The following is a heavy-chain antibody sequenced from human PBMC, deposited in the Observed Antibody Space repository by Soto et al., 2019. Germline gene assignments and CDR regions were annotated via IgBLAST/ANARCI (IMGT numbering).Heavy chain of an antibody. V-gene: IGHV3-66*01. CDR3: ARDLYSNAYYYYMDV. CDR1: GFTVSSNY. Sequence: EVQLVASGGGLVQPGGSLRLSCAASGFTVSSNYMSWVRQAPGKGLEWVSVIYSGGSTYYADSVKGRFTISRDNSKNTLYLQMNSLRAEDTAVYYCARDLYSNAYYYYMDVWGKGTPVTVSS. CDR2: IYSGGST. D-gene: IGHD4-4*01. J-gene: IGHJ6*03.